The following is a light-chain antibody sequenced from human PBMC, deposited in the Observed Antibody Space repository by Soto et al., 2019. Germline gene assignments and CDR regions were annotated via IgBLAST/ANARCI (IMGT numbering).Light chain of an antibody. CDR1: SSDVGSYNL. J-gene: IGLJ1*01. V-gene: IGLV2-23*02. CDR2: EVS. Sequence: QSALAQRAAGSGSPGQSITISCTGTSSDVGSYNLVSWYQQHPGKAPKLMIYEVSKRPSGVSNRFSGSKSGNTASLTISGLQAEDEADYYCCSYAGSSTPYVFGTGTKVTVL. CDR3: CSYAGSSTPYV.